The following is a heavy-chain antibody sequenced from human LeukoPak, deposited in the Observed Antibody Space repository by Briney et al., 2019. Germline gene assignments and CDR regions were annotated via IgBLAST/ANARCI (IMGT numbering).Heavy chain of an antibody. J-gene: IGHJ4*02. CDR2: IRYDGNNK. V-gene: IGHV3-30*02. Sequence: GSLRLSCGASGFTFSNYGMLWVRQAPGKGLDWVAFIRYDGNNKLYADSVKGRFTISRDNSKNTLYLHINSLRAEDTAVYYCVKDNPLDYWGQGTLVIVSS. CDR3: VKDNPLDY. D-gene: IGHD1-14*01. CDR1: GFTFSNYG.